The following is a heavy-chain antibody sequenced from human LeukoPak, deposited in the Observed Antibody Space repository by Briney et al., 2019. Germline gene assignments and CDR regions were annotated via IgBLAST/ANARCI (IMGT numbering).Heavy chain of an antibody. Sequence: SGGSLRLSYAASGFTFSTYALSWVRQAPGKGLEWVSAVSGIGGSTYYADSVKGRFTISKDNSKNTLHLQMNSLRAEDTAVYYCAKDAHYYDSSGYFRGYYSDYWGQGTLVTVSS. D-gene: IGHD3-22*01. CDR3: AKDAHYYDSSGYFRGYYSDY. V-gene: IGHV3-23*01. CDR2: VSGIGGST. CDR1: GFTFSTYA. J-gene: IGHJ4*02.